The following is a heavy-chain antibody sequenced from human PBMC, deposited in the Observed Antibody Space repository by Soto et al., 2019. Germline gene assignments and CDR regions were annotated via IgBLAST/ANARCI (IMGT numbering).Heavy chain of an antibody. D-gene: IGHD1-7*01. V-gene: IGHV5-51*03. CDR1: GYSFSSYW. CDR2: IFPADSDT. J-gene: IGHJ6*02. Sequence: EVQLVQSGAEVKKPGESLKISCKGSGYSFSSYWIGWVRQMPGKGLEWMGIIFPADSDTRYSPSFQGQVTISADKSTITVYLQWSSRKAEDTAMYYCARRGSRNELYGIDVWGQGTTVTVSS. CDR3: ARRGSRNELYGIDV.